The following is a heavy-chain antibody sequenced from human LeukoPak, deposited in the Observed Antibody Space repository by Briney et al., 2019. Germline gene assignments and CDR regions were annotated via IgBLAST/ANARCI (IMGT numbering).Heavy chain of an antibody. D-gene: IGHD3-10*01. CDR1: GGTFSSYA. Sequence: ASVKVSCKASGGTFSSYAISWVRQAPGQGLEWMGGIIPIFGTANYAQKFQGRVTITADKSTSTAYMELSSLRSEDTAVYYCARDGSGSYYNPADYWGQGTLVTVSS. J-gene: IGHJ4*02. CDR2: IIPIFGTA. CDR3: ARDGSGSYYNPADY. V-gene: IGHV1-69*06.